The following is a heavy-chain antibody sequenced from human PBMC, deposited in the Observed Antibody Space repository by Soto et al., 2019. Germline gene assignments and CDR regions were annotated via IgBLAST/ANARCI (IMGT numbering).Heavy chain of an antibody. CDR1: GGALISYY. Sequence: QVQLQESGPGLVKPSETLSLTCTVSGGALISYYFPWIRQSPGKGLEWIGYVYFSGNTNYNPSLKSRVTISIDTSKHQFSLRLASVTSADTAFYYCGIVRPSGYVLSWGQGTLVTVAA. D-gene: IGHD6-25*01. CDR3: GIVRPSGYVLS. J-gene: IGHJ5*02. CDR2: VYFSGNT. V-gene: IGHV4-59*01.